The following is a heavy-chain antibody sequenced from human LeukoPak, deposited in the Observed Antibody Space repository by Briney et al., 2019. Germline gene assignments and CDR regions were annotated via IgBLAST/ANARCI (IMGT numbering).Heavy chain of an antibody. CDR1: GGSIGSHTFY. Sequence: SETLSLTCTVSGGSIGSHTFYWDWIRQPPGKGLEWIATIYYNGNTFYNPSLKSRVAISIDMSKSQFSLHLSSVTAADTAIYYCARLTALAGHRGAFDIWGPGTMVTVSS. V-gene: IGHV4-39*01. CDR2: IYYNGNT. J-gene: IGHJ3*02. CDR3: ARLTALAGHRGAFDI. D-gene: IGHD6-19*01.